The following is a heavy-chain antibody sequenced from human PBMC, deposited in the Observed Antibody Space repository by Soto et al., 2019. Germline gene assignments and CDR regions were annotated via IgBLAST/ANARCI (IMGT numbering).Heavy chain of an antibody. D-gene: IGHD6-6*01. CDR1: GYTFTNND. J-gene: IGHJ5*02. CDR2: MNTNTNTT. V-gene: IGHV1-8*01. CDR3: AREVVETSSLWLDP. Sequence: ASVKVSCKASGYTFTNNDINRVRQAPGQGLEGIGWMNTNTNTTDYAEVFEGRVTLTWDTSISTAYMQLNSLKIDDTAVYYCAREVVETSSLWLDPWGQGTLVTVSS.